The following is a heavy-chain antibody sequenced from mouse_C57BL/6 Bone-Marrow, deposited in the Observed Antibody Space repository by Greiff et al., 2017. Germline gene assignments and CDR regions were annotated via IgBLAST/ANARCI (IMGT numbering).Heavy chain of an antibody. CDR3: AREEIYYDYGFAY. D-gene: IGHD2-4*01. Sequence: VKLQQPGAELVMPGASVKLSCKASGYTFTSYWMHWVKQRPGQGLEWIGEIDPSDSYTNYNQKFKGKSTWTVDKSSSTAYMQLSSLTSEDSAVYYCAREEIYYDYGFAYWGQGTLVTVSA. V-gene: IGHV1-69*01. J-gene: IGHJ3*01. CDR2: IDPSDSYT. CDR1: GYTFTSYW.